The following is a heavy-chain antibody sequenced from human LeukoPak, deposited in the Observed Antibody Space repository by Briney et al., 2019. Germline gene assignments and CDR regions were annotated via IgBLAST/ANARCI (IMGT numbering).Heavy chain of an antibody. CDR3: ARAPLRYNYYGMDV. Sequence: SQTLSLTCTVSGGSISSGSYYWSWIRQPAGKGLEWIGRIYTSGSTNYNPSLKSRVTISVDTSKNQFSLKLSSVTAADTAVYYCARAPLRYNYYGMDVWGQGTTVTVSS. CDR1: GGSISSGSYY. CDR2: IYTSGST. V-gene: IGHV4-61*02. J-gene: IGHJ6*02.